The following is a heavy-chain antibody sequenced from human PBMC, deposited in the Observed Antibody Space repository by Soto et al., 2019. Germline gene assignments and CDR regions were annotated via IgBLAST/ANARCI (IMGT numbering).Heavy chain of an antibody. J-gene: IGHJ6*04. CDR3: ARSDTDMAAPYSAMDV. Sequence: ASVKVSCKASGYAFTDYYMHWVRQAPGQGLEWMGWINSKSGGTNLAQRFQGRVTMTRDTSISTTNLEVSRLRSDDTAIFYCARSDTDMAAPYSAMDVWGKGTTVNASA. CDR2: INSKSGGT. D-gene: IGHD5-18*01. CDR1: GYAFTDYY. V-gene: IGHV1-2*02.